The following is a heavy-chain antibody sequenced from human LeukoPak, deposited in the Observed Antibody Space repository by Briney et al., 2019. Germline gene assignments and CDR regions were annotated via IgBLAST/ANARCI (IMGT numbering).Heavy chain of an antibody. J-gene: IGHJ4*02. CDR3: AKDGEYYYASSGYYSDY. CDR2: IRYDGSNK. Sequence: GGSLRLSCAASGFTFSSYGMHWVRLAPGKGLEWVAFIRYDGSNKYYADSVKGRFTISRDNSKNTLYLQMNSLRAEDTAVYYCAKDGEYYYASSGYYSDYWGQGTLVTVSS. D-gene: IGHD3-22*01. CDR1: GFTFSSYG. V-gene: IGHV3-30*02.